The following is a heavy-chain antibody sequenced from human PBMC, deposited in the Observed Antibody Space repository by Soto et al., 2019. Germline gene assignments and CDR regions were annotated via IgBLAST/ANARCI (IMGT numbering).Heavy chain of an antibody. J-gene: IGHJ4*02. V-gene: IGHV1-18*01. CDR3: ARDLHSSSWSDFDY. CDR2: ISAYNGNT. Sequence: ASVKVSCKASGYTFTSYGISWVRQAPGQGLEWMGWISAYNGNTNYAQKLQGRVIMTTDTSTSTAYMELRSLRSDDTAVYYCARDLHSSSWSDFDYWGQGTLVTVSS. D-gene: IGHD6-13*01. CDR1: GYTFTSYG.